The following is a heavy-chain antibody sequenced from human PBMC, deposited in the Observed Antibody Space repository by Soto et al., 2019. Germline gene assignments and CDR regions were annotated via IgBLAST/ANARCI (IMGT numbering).Heavy chain of an antibody. V-gene: IGHV1-18*01. CDR3: ARDPYYYDSSGYYPALLYFQH. J-gene: IGHJ1*01. Sequence: GASVKVSCKASGYTFTSYGISWVRQAPGQGLEWMGWISAYNGNTNYAQKLQGRVTMTTDTSTSTAYMELRSRRSDDTAVYYCARDPYYYDSSGYYPALLYFQHWGQGTLVPVSS. D-gene: IGHD3-22*01. CDR2: ISAYNGNT. CDR1: GYTFTSYG.